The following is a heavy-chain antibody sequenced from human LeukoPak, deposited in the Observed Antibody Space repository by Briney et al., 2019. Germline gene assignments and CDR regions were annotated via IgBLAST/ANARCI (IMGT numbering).Heavy chain of an antibody. CDR1: GDSLTGFY. J-gene: IGHJ4*02. D-gene: IGHD1-7*01. CDR2: INPNRGDT. CDR3: ARVNNWHFLPFFGF. Sequence: AAVKVSCKASGDSLTGFYLHWRRQAPGEGREWMGWINPNRGDTKYAQKFQGRVAISRATSISTAYLEQSSLRSDDTAVFYCARVNNWHFLPFFGFWGQGTLVTVSS. V-gene: IGHV1-2*02.